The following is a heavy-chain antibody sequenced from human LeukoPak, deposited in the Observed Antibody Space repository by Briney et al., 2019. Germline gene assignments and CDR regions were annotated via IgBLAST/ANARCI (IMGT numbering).Heavy chain of an antibody. CDR1: GASISSYY. V-gene: IGHV4-59*01. J-gene: IGHJ4*02. CDR3: ARALSYYVNDY. CDR2: IYYTGST. D-gene: IGHD3-10*02. Sequence: SETLSLTCTVSGASISSYYWSWIRQPPGKGLEWIGYIYYTGSTNYNPSLKSRVTLSVDTSRSQFSLKLSSVTAADTAVYYCARALSYYVNDYWGQGTLATVSS.